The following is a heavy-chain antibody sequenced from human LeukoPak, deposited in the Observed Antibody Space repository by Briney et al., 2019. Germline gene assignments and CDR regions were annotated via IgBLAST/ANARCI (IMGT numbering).Heavy chain of an antibody. CDR2: IYTSGST. CDR3: ARDVVVPAFDAFDI. V-gene: IGHV4-61*02. CDR1: GGSISSGSYY. Sequence: SETLSLTCTVSGGSISSGSYYWSWIRQPAGKGLEWIGRIYTSGSTNYNPSLKSRVTISVDTSKNQFSPKLSSVTAADTAVYYRARDVVVPAFDAFDIWGQGTMVTVSS. D-gene: IGHD2-2*01. J-gene: IGHJ3*02.